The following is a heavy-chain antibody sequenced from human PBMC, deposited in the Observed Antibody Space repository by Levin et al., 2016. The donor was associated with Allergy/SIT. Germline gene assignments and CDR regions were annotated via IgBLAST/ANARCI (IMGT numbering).Heavy chain of an antibody. V-gene: IGHV4-39*01. CDR3: DGRTTGPPY. J-gene: IGHJ4*02. CDR2: FYHSGGT. CDR1: GGSIFNRNYF. D-gene: IGHD1-7*01. Sequence: SETLSLTCGVSGGSIFNRNYFWGWIRQPPGKGLEWIGSFYHSGGTSYNPSLESRVIISVDTSKNQFSLKLSSVTAADTAVYYCDGRTTGPPYWGQGTLVTVSS.